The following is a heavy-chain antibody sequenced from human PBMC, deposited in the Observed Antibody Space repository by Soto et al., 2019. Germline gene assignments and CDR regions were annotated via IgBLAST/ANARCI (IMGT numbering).Heavy chain of an antibody. Sequence: SLETLSLTCAVYGGSFSGYYWIWIRQPPGKGLEWIGEINQSGSTYYNPSLKSRVTISVDTSKNHFSLNLNFVTAADTAVYYCARVSPGRYFDYWGQGTLVTVSS. D-gene: IGHD1-26*01. V-gene: IGHV4-34*01. J-gene: IGHJ4*02. CDR1: GGSFSGYY. CDR2: INQSGST. CDR3: ARVSPGRYFDY.